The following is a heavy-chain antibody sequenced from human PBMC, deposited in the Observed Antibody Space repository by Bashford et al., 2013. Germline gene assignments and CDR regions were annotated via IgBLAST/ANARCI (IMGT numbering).Heavy chain of an antibody. Sequence: SETLSLTCAVSGDSISSGGYYWSWIRQPPGKGLEWIGYIYYRGSTYYNPSLKSRVTISGDTSKNQFSLKLSSVTAADTAVYHCARGDSSAYFFDYWGQGTLVTVSS. CDR2: IYYRGST. CDR1: GDSISSGGYY. V-gene: IGHV4-30-4*01. CDR3: ARGDSSAYFFDY. J-gene: IGHJ4*02. D-gene: IGHD3-22*01.